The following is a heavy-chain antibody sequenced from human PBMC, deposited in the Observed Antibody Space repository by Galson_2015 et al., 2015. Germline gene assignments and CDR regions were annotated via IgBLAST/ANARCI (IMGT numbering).Heavy chain of an antibody. J-gene: IGHJ3*02. Sequence: SVKVSCKASGYTFTSYGISWVRQAPGQGLEWMGWISAYNGNTNYAQKLQGRVTMTTDTSTSTAYMELRSLRSDDTAVYYCARDHPLRYFDWLGRLTHAFDIWGQGTMVTVSS. CDR1: GYTFTSYG. D-gene: IGHD3-9*01. V-gene: IGHV1-18*04. CDR3: ARDHPLRYFDWLGRLTHAFDI. CDR2: ISAYNGNT.